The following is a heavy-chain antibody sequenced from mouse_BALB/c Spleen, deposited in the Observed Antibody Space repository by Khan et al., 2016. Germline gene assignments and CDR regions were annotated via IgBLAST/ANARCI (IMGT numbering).Heavy chain of an antibody. V-gene: IGHV14-3*02. D-gene: IGHD2-2*01. CDR1: GFNIKDTY. CDR3: GRSRCGYGVGFAC. J-gene: IGHJ3*01. Sequence: VQLQQSGAELVKPGASVKLSCTASGFNIKDTYMHWVKQRPEQGLECIGRLDPANGNTKYDPKFQGKATITSDTSSNTSSLQLSSLTSADTAVYHCGRSRCGYGVGFACWGQGTRVTGCA. CDR2: LDPANGNT.